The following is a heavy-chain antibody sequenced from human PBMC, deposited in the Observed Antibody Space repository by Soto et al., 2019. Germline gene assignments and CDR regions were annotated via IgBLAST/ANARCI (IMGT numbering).Heavy chain of an antibody. D-gene: IGHD5-12*01. CDR1: GGSFSGYY. Sequence: QVQLQQWGAGLLKPSETLSLTCAVYGGSFSGYYWSWIRQPPGKGLEWIGEINHSGSTNYNPSLKRRVTISVDTSKNQCSLKLSSVTAADTAVYYCARRGRWLQSVDYWGQGTLVTVSS. CDR3: ARRGRWLQSVDY. CDR2: INHSGST. V-gene: IGHV4-34*01. J-gene: IGHJ4*02.